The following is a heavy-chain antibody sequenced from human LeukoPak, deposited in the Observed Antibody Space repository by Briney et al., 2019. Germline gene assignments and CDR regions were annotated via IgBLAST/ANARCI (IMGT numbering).Heavy chain of an antibody. CDR2: IKKDGEEK. V-gene: IGHV3-7*01. CDR3: ARDPYYDGPSFGAFDI. D-gene: IGHD3-22*01. Sequence: GGSLRLSCAASGFTISGSVMSWVRQAPGKGLEWVANIKKDGEEKVYVDPVKGRFTISRDNAMNSLYLQMNTLRAEDTAVYYCARDPYYDGPSFGAFDIWGQGTIVTVSS. CDR1: GFTISGSV. J-gene: IGHJ3*02.